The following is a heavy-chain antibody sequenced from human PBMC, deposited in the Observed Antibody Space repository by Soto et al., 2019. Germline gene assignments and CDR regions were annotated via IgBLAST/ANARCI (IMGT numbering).Heavy chain of an antibody. D-gene: IGHD2-21*01. CDR3: ARVGAIPGPWYFDY. V-gene: IGHV3-7*05. J-gene: IGHJ4*02. CDR2: IKQDGSEK. Sequence: PGGSLRLSCAASGFTFSSYWMSWVRQAPGKGLEWVANIKQDGSEKYYVDSVKGRFTISRDNAKNSLYLQMNSLRAEDTAVYYCARVGAIPGPWYFDYWGQGTLVTVSS. CDR1: GFTFSSYW.